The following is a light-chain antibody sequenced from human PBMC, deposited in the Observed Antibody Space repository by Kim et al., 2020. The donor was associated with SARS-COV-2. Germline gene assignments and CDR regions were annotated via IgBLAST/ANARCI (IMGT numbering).Light chain of an antibody. CDR1: DSNIETNT. CDR2: STN. Sequence: GQQVTISCSGSDSNIETNTVNWYQQFPGAAPKLLIYSTNQRPSGVPGRFSGSKSGSSASLAISGLQSEDEADYYCAAWDESLNGVAFGGGTQLTVL. CDR3: AAWDESLNGVA. V-gene: IGLV1-44*01. J-gene: IGLJ2*01.